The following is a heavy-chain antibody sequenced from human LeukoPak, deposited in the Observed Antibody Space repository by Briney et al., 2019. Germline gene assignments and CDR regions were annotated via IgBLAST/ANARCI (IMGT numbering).Heavy chain of an antibody. CDR2: INSDGSGT. CDR3: ARGPVYGDYAYYYYGMDV. V-gene: IGHV3-74*01. CDR1: GFTFRSYW. J-gene: IGHJ6*02. Sequence: PGGSLRLSCAASGFTFRSYWMHWVRQAPGKGLVWVSRINSDGSGTNYADSVKGRFTISRDNAKNTLYLQMNSLRAEDTAVYYCARGPVYGDYAYYYYGMDVWGQGTTVTVSS. D-gene: IGHD4-17*01.